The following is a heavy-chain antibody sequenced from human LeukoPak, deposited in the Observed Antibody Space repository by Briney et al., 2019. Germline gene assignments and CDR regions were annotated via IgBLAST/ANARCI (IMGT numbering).Heavy chain of an antibody. CDR2: IRSKAYGGTT. CDR1: GFTFGDYA. D-gene: IGHD3-3*01. CDR3: TTVLKDFWSGYCFDY. Sequence: GGSLRLSCTASGFTFGDYAMSWFRQAPGKGLEWVGFIRSKAYGGTTEYAASVKGRFTISRDDSKSIAYLQMNSLKTEDTAVYYCTTVLKDFWSGYCFDYWGQGTLVTVSS. J-gene: IGHJ4*02. V-gene: IGHV3-49*03.